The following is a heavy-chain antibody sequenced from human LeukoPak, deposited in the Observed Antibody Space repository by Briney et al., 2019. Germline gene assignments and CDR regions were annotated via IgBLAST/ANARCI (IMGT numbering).Heavy chain of an antibody. CDR2: FDPEDGET. CDR1: GYTLTELS. J-gene: IGHJ4*02. V-gene: IGHV1-24*01. Sequence: ASVKVSCKVSGYTLTELSMNWVRQAHGKGLERKGGFDPEDGETIYAQKFQGRVTMTGDTCTDTDYMELRRLRSEDTVVYCWATESKVGAFFDYWGQGTLVTVSS. CDR3: ATESKVGAFFDY. D-gene: IGHD1-26*01.